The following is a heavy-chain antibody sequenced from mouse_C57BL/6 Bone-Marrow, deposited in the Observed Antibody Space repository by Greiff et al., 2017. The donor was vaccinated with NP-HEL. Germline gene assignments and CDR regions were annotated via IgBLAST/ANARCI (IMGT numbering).Heavy chain of an antibody. Sequence: QVQLQQPGAELVKPGASVKLSCKASGYTFTSYLMHWVKQRPGRGLEWIGWIDPNSGGTKYNEKFKSKATLTVDKPSSTAYMQLNSLTSEDSAVYYCARYYYGSSSFDYWGQGNTLTVSS. V-gene: IGHV1-72*01. CDR2: IDPNSGGT. CDR3: ARYYYGSSSFDY. D-gene: IGHD1-1*01. CDR1: GYTFTSYL. J-gene: IGHJ2*01.